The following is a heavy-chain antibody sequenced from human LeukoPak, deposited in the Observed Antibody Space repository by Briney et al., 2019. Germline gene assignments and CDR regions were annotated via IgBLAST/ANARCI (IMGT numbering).Heavy chain of an antibody. CDR1: GFTFSSYS. J-gene: IGHJ6*03. Sequence: GGSLRLSCAASGFTFSSYSMNWVRQAPGKGLEWVSSISSSSSYIYYADSVKGRFTISRDNAKNSLYLQMNSLRAEDTAVYYCARDLAYCGGDCYSDYYYMDVWGKGTTVTISS. CDR2: ISSSSSYI. V-gene: IGHV3-21*01. D-gene: IGHD2-21*02. CDR3: ARDLAYCGGDCYSDYYYMDV.